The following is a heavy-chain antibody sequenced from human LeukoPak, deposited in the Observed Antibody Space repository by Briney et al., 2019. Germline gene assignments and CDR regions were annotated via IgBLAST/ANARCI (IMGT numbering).Heavy chain of an antibody. Sequence: SSETLSLTCSVSDDSITMYYWTWIRQPPGKGLEWIGYVDHTGSTNFNPSLNGRVSISRDTTKNLFSLRLRSVTAADTAVYFCARGRVSSSTWYSTYYYYFYMDVWGKGTTVTVSS. CDR1: DDSITMYY. V-gene: IGHV4-59*01. CDR3: ARGRVSSSTWYSTYYYYFYMDV. CDR2: VDHTGST. D-gene: IGHD1-1*01. J-gene: IGHJ6*03.